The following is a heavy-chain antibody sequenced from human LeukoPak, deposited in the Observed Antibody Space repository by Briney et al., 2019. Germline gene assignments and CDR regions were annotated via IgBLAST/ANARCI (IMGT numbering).Heavy chain of an antibody. CDR2: INPTGGST. D-gene: IGHD5-18*01. V-gene: IGHV1-46*01. J-gene: IGHJ6*02. CDR1: GYTFPSYF. CDR3: ARDREDVDTAMVTLCAQDV. Sequence: ASVTVSCKASGYTFPSYFMHRVRQAPGQGLEWMGIINPTGGSTTYAQKFQGRVTITADESTSTAYMELSSLRSEDTAVYYCARDREDVDTAMVTLCAQDVWGQGTTVTVSS.